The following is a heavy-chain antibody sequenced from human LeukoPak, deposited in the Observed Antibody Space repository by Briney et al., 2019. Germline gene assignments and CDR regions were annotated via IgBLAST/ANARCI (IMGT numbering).Heavy chain of an antibody. D-gene: IGHD6-13*01. CDR2: IYTSGST. Sequence: PSETLSLTCTVSGGSISSGSYYWSWIRQPAGKGLEWIGRIYTSGSTNYNPSLNSRVTMSVDTSKNQFSLKLSSVTAADTAVYYCARVDSSSWYGYYFDYWGQGTLVTVSS. V-gene: IGHV4-61*02. CDR1: GGSISSGSYY. J-gene: IGHJ4*02. CDR3: ARVDSSSWYGYYFDY.